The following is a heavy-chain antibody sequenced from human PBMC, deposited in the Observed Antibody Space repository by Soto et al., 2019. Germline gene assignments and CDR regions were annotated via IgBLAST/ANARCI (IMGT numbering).Heavy chain of an antibody. V-gene: IGHV3-72*01. CDR1: GFTFSDHY. Sequence: EVQLVESGGGLVQPGGSLRLSCAASGFTFSDHYMDWVRQAPGKGLEWVGRIRKRVHSYATEYAASVRGRFTISRDNSKISLYLQMNSRTTEDTAVYYCTSGGASMARGVTAHFDYRGQGALVTVSS. J-gene: IGHJ4*02. CDR2: IRKRVHSYAT. D-gene: IGHD3-10*01. CDR3: TSGGASMARGVTAHFDY.